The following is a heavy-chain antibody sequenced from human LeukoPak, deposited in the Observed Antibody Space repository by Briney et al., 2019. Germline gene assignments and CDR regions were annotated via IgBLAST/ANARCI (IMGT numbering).Heavy chain of an antibody. CDR3: ARPQSMTGVAAFDI. D-gene: IGHD3-10*01. CDR2: TYPGDSDT. Sequence: KPGESLKISCKGSGYSFTSYWIGWVRQMPGKGLRGMGITYPGDSDTRYSPSFQGQVTISADKSISTAYLQWSSLKASDTAMYYCARPQSMTGVAAFDIWGQGTMVTVSS. V-gene: IGHV5-51*03. CDR1: GYSFTSYW. J-gene: IGHJ3*02.